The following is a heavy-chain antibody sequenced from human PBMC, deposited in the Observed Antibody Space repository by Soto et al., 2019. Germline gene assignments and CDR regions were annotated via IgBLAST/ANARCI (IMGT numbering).Heavy chain of an antibody. V-gene: IGHV3-23*01. J-gene: IGHJ4*02. CDR3: AKPYGPLAFYY. CDR1: GFNFNILA. CDR2: MKATDGTK. D-gene: IGHD3-10*01. Sequence: EVQLLESGGGLVQPGGSLRLSCAASGFNFNILALTWVRQAPGKGLEWVSTMKATDGTKYYADSVKGRFTISRDSSTNTMYLQMKSLRVEYTATYYFAKPYGPLAFYYWGQGTLVTVSS.